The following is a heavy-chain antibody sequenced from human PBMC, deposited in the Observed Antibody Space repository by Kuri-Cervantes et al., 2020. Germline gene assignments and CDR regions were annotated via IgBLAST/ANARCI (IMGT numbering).Heavy chain of an antibody. CDR3: ARGSGRASDFGVVIPLDY. CDR2: MNPNSGNT. J-gene: IGHJ4*02. V-gene: IGHV1-8*01. D-gene: IGHD3-3*01. CDR1: GYTFTSYD. Sequence: ASVKVSCKASGYTFTSYDINWVRQATGQGLEWMGWMNPNSGNTGYAQKFQGRVTMTRNTSISTAYMELSSLRSDDTAVYYCARGSGRASDFGVVIPLDYWGQGTLVTVSS.